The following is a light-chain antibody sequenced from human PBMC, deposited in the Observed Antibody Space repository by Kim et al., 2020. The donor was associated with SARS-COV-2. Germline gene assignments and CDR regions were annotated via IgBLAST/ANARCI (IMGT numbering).Light chain of an antibody. J-gene: IGLJ3*02. CDR2: NTN. Sequence: QTVVTQEPSFSVSPGGTVTLTCGLSSGSVSTSYYPSWYQQTPGQAPRTLICNTNTRSSGVPDRFSGSILGNKAALTITGAQADDESDYYCVLYMGSGIWVFGGGTKLTVL. V-gene: IGLV8-61*01. CDR3: VLYMGSGIWV. CDR1: SGSVSTSYY.